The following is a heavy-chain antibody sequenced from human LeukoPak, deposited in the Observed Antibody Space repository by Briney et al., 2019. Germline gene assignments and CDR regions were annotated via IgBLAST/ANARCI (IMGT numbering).Heavy chain of an antibody. CDR3: ARGLPTNGYYYYYMDV. V-gene: IGHV4-4*07. Sequence: KASESTSPTRHVAGGSLSSFYRGWIRQPPREGLGWIWPIYTSGSTNYNPSLKSRVTMSVDTSKNQFSLKLSSVTAADTAVYYCARGLPTNGYYYYYMDVWGKGTTVTVSS. CDR1: GGSLSSFY. D-gene: IGHD1-26*01. CDR2: IYTSGST. J-gene: IGHJ6*03.